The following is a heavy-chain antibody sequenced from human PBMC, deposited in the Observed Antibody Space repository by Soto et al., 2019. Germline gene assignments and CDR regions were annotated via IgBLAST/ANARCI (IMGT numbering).Heavy chain of an antibody. D-gene: IGHD3-16*01. J-gene: IGHJ6*01. CDR2: ISSSSSYI. CDR3: ARASIRIVWVLCLVL. CDR1: GFTFSSYS. V-gene: IGHV3-21*04. Sequence: GGSLRLSCAASGFTFSSYSMNWVRQAPGKGLEWVSSISSSSSYIYYADSVKGRFTISRDNAKNSLYLQMNSLRAEDTAVYYYARASIRIVWVLCLVLWGQGTT.